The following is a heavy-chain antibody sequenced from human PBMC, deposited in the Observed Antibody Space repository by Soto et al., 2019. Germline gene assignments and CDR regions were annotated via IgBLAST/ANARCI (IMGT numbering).Heavy chain of an antibody. J-gene: IGHJ4*01. CDR1: GFAFRSHA. CDR2: ISSDGATK. D-gene: IGHD6-19*01. CDR3: AKAIRGASGWFYFDC. V-gene: IGHV3-30*14. Sequence: GGSLRLSCTASGFAFRSHAMQWVRQAPGKGLEWVAVISSDGATKYVADSLKGRFTISRDNFESTMSLQMNNLRPEDTALYYCAKAIRGASGWFYFDCWGQGTLVTVSS.